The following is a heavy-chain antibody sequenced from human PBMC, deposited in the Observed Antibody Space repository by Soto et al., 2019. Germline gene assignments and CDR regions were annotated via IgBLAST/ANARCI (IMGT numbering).Heavy chain of an antibody. Sequence: EVQLVESGGGLVKPGGSLRLSCAASGFTFRSYSMNWVRQALGKGLEWVSSISSSSSYIYYADSVKGRFTISRDNAKNSLYLQMNSLRAEDTAVYYCARTRQLRGMDVWGQGTTVTVSS. CDR1: GFTFRSYS. D-gene: IGHD6-13*01. V-gene: IGHV3-21*01. CDR3: ARTRQLRGMDV. CDR2: ISSSSSYI. J-gene: IGHJ6*02.